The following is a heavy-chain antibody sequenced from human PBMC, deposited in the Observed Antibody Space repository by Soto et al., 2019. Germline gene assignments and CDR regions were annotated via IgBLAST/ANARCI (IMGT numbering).Heavy chain of an antibody. CDR2: INHSGST. V-gene: IGHV4-34*01. D-gene: IGHD6-13*01. J-gene: IGHJ4*02. CDR3: ARGLSIAVAGTPPYVY. CDR1: GGSFSGYY. Sequence: QVQLQQWGAGLLKPSETLSLTCAVYGGSFSGYYWSWIRQPPGKGLEWIGEINHSGSTNYNPSLKSRVTISVDTSKNQFSLKLSSVTAADTAVYYCARGLSIAVAGTPPYVYWGQGTLVTVSS.